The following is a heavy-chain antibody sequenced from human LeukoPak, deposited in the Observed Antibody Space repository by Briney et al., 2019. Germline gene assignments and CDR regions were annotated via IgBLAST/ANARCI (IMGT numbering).Heavy chain of an antibody. CDR1: GFSFGSYW. V-gene: IGHV3-7*01. J-gene: IGHJ4*02. Sequence: PGGSLRLSCAASGFSFGSYWMNWVRQAPGKGLEWVANTKQDGSEKYYVDSVKGRFTISRDNAKNSLYLQMNSLRAEDTAVYYCARQRGYDPYCFDYWGQGTLVTVSS. D-gene: IGHD5-12*01. CDR2: TKQDGSEK. CDR3: ARQRGYDPYCFDY.